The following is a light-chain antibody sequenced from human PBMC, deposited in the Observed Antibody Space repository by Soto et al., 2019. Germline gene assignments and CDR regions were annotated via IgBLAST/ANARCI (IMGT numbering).Light chain of an antibody. Sequence: EIVLTQSPAPLYLSPGERATLSCRASPSVSSYLAWYQQKPGQAPRLLIYDASNRATGIPARFSGSGSGTNFTLTISSLEPEDFAVYYCQQRSNWLTFGGGTKVEIK. CDR1: PSVSSY. J-gene: IGKJ4*01. CDR3: QQRSNWLT. V-gene: IGKV3-11*01. CDR2: DAS.